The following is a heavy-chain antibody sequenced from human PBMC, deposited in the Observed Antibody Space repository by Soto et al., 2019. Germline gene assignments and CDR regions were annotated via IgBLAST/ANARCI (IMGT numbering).Heavy chain of an antibody. Sequence: GASVKVSCKVSGYTLTELSMHWVRQAPGKGLEWMGGFDPEDGETIYAQKFQGRVTMTEDTSTDTAYMELSSLRSEDTAVYYCATSNPTASYGSGIYYNWGKGTLVTVSS. D-gene: IGHD3-10*01. CDR1: GYTLTELS. V-gene: IGHV1-24*01. CDR2: FDPEDGET. J-gene: IGHJ4*02. CDR3: ATSNPTASYGSGIYYN.